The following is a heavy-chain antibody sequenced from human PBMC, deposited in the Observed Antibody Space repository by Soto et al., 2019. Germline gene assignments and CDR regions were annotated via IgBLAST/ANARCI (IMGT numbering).Heavy chain of an antibody. CDR2: ISGSGGRT. V-gene: IGHV3-23*01. D-gene: IGHD3-16*01. CDR3: AKGGYYSLFDI. J-gene: IGHJ3*02. CDR1: GFPFSSYA. Sequence: SFVASGFPFSSYAMSWVRQTPGKGLEWVSGISGSGGRTYYADSVKGRFTISRDNSNNTLSLQMHILRVEDTAVYFCAKGGYYSLFDIWGQGTMVTVSS.